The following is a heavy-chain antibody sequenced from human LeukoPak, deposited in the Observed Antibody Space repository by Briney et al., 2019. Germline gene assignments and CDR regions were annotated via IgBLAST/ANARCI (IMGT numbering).Heavy chain of an antibody. CDR3: AKGLSGYFYVPFDY. J-gene: IGHJ4*02. D-gene: IGHD3-22*01. V-gene: IGHV3-30*18. CDR1: GFTFSRYG. Sequence: GGSLRLSCAASGFTFSRYGMHWVRQAPGKGLEGVAVISYDGSNKYYADSVKGRFTISRDNSKNALYLQMNSLRGEDTAVYYCAKGLSGYFYVPFDYWGQGTLVTVSS. CDR2: ISYDGSNK.